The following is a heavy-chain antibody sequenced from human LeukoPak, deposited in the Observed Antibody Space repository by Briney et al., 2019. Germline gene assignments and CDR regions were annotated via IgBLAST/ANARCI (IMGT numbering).Heavy chain of an antibody. J-gene: IGHJ4*02. CDR3: ARGYCSSTSCPTLGY. CDR2: IYSGGST. Sequence: GGSLRLSCAASGFTVSSNYMSWVRQAPGKGLEWVSVIYSGGSTYYADSVKGRFTISRDNSKNTLYLQMNSLRAEDTAVYYCARGYCSSTSCPTLGYWGQGTLVTVSS. CDR1: GFTVSSNY. D-gene: IGHD2-2*01. V-gene: IGHV3-66*01.